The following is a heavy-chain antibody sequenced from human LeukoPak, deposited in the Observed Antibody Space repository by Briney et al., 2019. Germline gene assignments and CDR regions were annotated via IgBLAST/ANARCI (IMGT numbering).Heavy chain of an antibody. Sequence: SVKVSCKASGGTFSSYAISWVRQATGQGLEWMGGIIPIFGTANYAQKLQGRVTITADESTSTACVELSSLRSEDKAVYYCARDPRYCSSTSCSINYYYYGMDVWGKGTTVTVSS. J-gene: IGHJ6*04. CDR3: ARDPRYCSSTSCSINYYYYGMDV. CDR1: GGTFSSYA. CDR2: IIPIFGTA. V-gene: IGHV1-69*01. D-gene: IGHD2-2*01.